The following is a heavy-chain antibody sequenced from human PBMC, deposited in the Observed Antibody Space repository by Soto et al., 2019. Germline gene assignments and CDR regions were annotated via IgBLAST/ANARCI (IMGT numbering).Heavy chain of an antibody. D-gene: IGHD3-22*01. CDR3: ARGGASSGYPRGVFDY. CDR1: GGTFSSYA. Sequence: QVQLVQSGAEVKKPGSSVKVSCKASGGTFSSYAISWVRQAPGQGLEWMGGIIPIFGTANYAQKFQGRVTITADKSTSTAYMELSSLRSEETAVYYCARGGASSGYPRGVFDYWGQGTLVTVSS. V-gene: IGHV1-69*06. CDR2: IIPIFGTA. J-gene: IGHJ4*02.